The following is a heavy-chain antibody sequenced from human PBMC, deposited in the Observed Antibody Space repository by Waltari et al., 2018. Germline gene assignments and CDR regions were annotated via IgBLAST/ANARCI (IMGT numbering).Heavy chain of an antibody. V-gene: IGHV1-69*02. J-gene: IGHJ4*02. CDR1: GGSFSSYT. D-gene: IGHD3-3*01. CDR2: IIPILGIA. CDR3: ATSKRDTLDY. Sequence: VQLVQSGAEVKKPGSSVKVSCKASGGSFSSYTISWVRKAPGQGRECMGRIIPILGIANYAQKFQGRVTITADKSTSTAYMELSSLRSEDTAVYYCATSKRDTLDYWGQGTLVTVSS.